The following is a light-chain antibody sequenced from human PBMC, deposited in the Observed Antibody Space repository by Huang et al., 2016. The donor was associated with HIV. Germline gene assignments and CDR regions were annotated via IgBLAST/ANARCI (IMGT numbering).Light chain of an antibody. CDR3: QQYWSTPPAT. Sequence: DIQMTQSPSSMPASVGDRVTITCRASQGIRNSLAWYQQKPGKAPKLLLYAASKLESGVPSRFSGSASGTDYTLTISILQPEDFATYYCQQYWSTPPATFGQGTKVEIK. J-gene: IGKJ1*01. V-gene: IGKV1-NL1*01. CDR2: AAS. CDR1: QGIRNS.